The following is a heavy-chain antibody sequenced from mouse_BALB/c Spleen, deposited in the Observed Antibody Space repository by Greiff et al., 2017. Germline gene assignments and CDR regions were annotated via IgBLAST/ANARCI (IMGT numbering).Heavy chain of an antibody. CDR1: GFTFTDYY. CDR2: IRNKANGYTT. D-gene: IGHD2-10*01. V-gene: IGHV7-3*02. Sequence: EVQLVESGGGLVQPGGSLRLSCATSGFTFTDYYMSWVRQPPGKALEWLGFIRNKANGYTTEYSASVKGRFTISRDNSQSILYLQMNTLRAEDSATYYCARAYYGNYDYAMDYWGQGTSVTVSS. J-gene: IGHJ4*01. CDR3: ARAYYGNYDYAMDY.